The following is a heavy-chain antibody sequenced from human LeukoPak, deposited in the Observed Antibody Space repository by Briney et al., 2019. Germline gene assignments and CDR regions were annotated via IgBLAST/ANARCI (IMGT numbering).Heavy chain of an antibody. CDR2: INAGNGNT. Sequence: ASVKVSCKASGYTFTSYAMHWVRQAPGQRLEWMGWINAGNGNTKYSQKFQERVTITRDMSTSTAYMELSSLRSEDTAVYYCAAVAGKRIDFDYWGQGTLVTVSS. D-gene: IGHD6-19*01. V-gene: IGHV1-3*01. CDR3: AAVAGKRIDFDY. CDR1: GYTFTSYA. J-gene: IGHJ4*02.